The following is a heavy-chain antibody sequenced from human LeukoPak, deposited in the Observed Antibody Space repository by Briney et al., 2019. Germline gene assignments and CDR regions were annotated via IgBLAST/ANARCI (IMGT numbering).Heavy chain of an antibody. D-gene: IGHD4-17*01. CDR2: IYYSGST. Sequence: SETLSLTCTVSGGSISSYYWSWIRQPPGKGLEWIGYIYYSGSTNYNPSLKSRVTISVDTSKNQFSLRLYSVTAADTAVYYCARHRSGDYGDYVIDYWGQGTLVTVSS. CDR3: ARHRSGDYGDYVIDY. V-gene: IGHV4-59*08. J-gene: IGHJ4*02. CDR1: GGSISSYY.